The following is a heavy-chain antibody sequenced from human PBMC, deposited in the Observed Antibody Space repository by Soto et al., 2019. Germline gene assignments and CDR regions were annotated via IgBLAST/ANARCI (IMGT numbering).Heavy chain of an antibody. J-gene: IGHJ4*02. CDR2: VIPILDIA. D-gene: IGHD6-6*01. CDR3: ATTLPTSSPGILDD. V-gene: IGHV1-69*02. CDR1: GGTFSSYT. Sequence: QVQLVQSGAEVKKPGSSVKVSCKASGGTFSSYTISWVRQAPGQGLEWMGRVIPILDIAHYAQKFQGRVTITADKSSGTAFRELSSLRSQDTAVYYCATTLPTSSPGILDDWGQGTLVTVSS.